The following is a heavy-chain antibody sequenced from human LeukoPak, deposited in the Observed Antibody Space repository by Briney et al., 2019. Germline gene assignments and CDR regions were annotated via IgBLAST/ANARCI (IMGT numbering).Heavy chain of an antibody. CDR3: ARDAGHQLSRRYYYAMDV. CDR1: GFTFSSYG. V-gene: IGHV3-30*02. Sequence: PGGSLRLSCAASGFTFSSYGMHWVRQAPGKGLEWVAFIRYDGSNKYYADSVKGRFTISRDNSKNTLYLQMNSLRAEDTAVYYCARDAGHQLSRRYYYAMDVWGQGTTVTVSS. D-gene: IGHD2-2*01. CDR2: IRYDGSNK. J-gene: IGHJ6*02.